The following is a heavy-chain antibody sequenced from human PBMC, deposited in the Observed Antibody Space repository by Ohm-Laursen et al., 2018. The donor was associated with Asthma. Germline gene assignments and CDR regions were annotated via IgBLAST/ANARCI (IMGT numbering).Heavy chain of an antibody. J-gene: IGHJ5*02. D-gene: IGHD3-9*01. Sequence: GTLSLTCTVSGGSVSSGSYYWIWIRQPPGRGLEFIGYVYHTGSTIYNPSLKGRVTISVDTSKNHFSLWLTSVTSADTAVYYCARGSRTVTGYYGSAALNWFDPWGQGTLVTVSS. V-gene: IGHV4-61*03. CDR3: ARGSRTVTGYYGSAALNWFDP. CDR2: VYHTGST. CDR1: GGSVSSGSYY.